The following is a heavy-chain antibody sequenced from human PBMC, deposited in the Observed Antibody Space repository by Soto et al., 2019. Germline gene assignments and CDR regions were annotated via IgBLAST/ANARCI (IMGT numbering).Heavy chain of an antibody. Sequence: GGSLRLSCAASGFIFSNYEMSWVRQAPGKGLEWVSYIDHSGTTIYYADPVKGRFTISRDNAKNSLFLQMNSLRAEDKDVYYWGRGHIVAKILDYWGQGSLVTVSP. CDR2: IDHSGTTI. D-gene: IGHD5-12*01. V-gene: IGHV3-48*03. J-gene: IGHJ4*02. CDR3: GRGHIVAKILDY. CDR1: GFIFSNYE.